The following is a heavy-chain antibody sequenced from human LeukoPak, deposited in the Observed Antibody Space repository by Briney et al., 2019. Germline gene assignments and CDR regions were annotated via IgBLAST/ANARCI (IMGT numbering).Heavy chain of an antibody. CDR2: INHSGST. J-gene: IGHJ6*03. Sequence: SETLSLTCAVYGGSFSGYYWSWIRQPPGKGLEWIGEINHSGSTNYNPSLKSRVTISVDTSKNQYSLKLSSVTAADTAVYYWARCLDGSGSYLGGYYYYYMDVWGKGTTVTISS. V-gene: IGHV4-34*01. CDR3: ARCLDGSGSYLGGYYYYYMDV. D-gene: IGHD3-10*01. CDR1: GGSFSGYY.